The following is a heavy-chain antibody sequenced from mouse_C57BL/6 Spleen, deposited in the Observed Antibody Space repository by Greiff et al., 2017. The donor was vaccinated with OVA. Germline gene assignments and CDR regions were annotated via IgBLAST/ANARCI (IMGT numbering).Heavy chain of an antibody. J-gene: IGHJ4*01. V-gene: IGHV1-53*01. CDR1: GYTFTSYW. Sequence: VQLQQPGTELVKPGASVKLSCKASGYTFTSYWMHWVKQRPGQGLEWIGNINPSNGGTNYNEKFKSKATLTVDKSSSTAYMQLSSLTSEDSAVYYCARSGFTTVVATGAKDYWGQGTSVTVSS. CDR3: ARSGFTTVVATGAKDY. CDR2: INPSNGGT. D-gene: IGHD1-1*01.